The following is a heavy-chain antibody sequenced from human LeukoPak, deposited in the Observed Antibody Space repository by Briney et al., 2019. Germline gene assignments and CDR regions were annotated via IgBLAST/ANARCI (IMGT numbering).Heavy chain of an antibody. Sequence: SETLSLTCAVYGGPFSGYYWSWIRQPPGKGLEWIGEINHSGSTNYNPSLKSRVTISVDTSKKQCSLKLSSVTAADTAVYYCARGRGGWELLANDAFDIWGQGTMVTVSA. CDR1: GGPFSGYY. CDR3: ARGRGGWELLANDAFDI. J-gene: IGHJ3*02. D-gene: IGHD1-26*01. CDR2: INHSGST. V-gene: IGHV4-34*01.